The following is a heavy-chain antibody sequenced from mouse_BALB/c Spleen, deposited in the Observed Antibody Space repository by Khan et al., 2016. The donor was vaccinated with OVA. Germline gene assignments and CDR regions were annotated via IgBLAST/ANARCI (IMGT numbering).Heavy chain of an antibody. CDR2: VNPNNGGT. Sequence: VQLQQSGPDLVKPGASMKISCKASGYSFTGYYIHWVKQSHGKSLEWIGRVNPNNGGTSYNQKFKGKAILTVDKSSNTAYMELRSLTSEDSAVYSCAIDHGYFDVWGAGTTVTVSS. D-gene: IGHD1-1*01. J-gene: IGHJ1*01. V-gene: IGHV1-26*01. CDR3: AIDHGYFDV. CDR1: GYSFTGYY.